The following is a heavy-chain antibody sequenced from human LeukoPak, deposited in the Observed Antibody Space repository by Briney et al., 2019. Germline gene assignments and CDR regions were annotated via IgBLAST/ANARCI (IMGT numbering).Heavy chain of an antibody. CDR1: GFTFDDYA. J-gene: IGHJ1*01. V-gene: IGHV3-9*01. CDR2: ISWNSGSI. Sequence: PGGSLRLSCAASGFTFDDYAMHWVRQAPGKGLEWVSGISWNSGSIGYADSVKGRFTISRDNAKNSLYLQMNSLRAEDTALYYCAKGGHHWGSSGSSPEVYFQHWGQGTLVTVSS. CDR3: AKGGHHWGSSGSSPEVYFQH. D-gene: IGHD3-22*01.